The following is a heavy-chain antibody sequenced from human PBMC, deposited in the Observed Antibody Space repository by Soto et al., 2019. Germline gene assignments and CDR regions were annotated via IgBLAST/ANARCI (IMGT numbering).Heavy chain of an antibody. D-gene: IGHD1-7*01. V-gene: IGHV1-46*01. CDR2: INPSRGSA. CDR1: GYTFFKYF. J-gene: IGHJ3*01. CDR3: ARPLIGNTIDL. Sequence: SVKVSCKASGYTFFKYFIHWVRQAPVQGLEWIGIINPSRGSATYGPIFQGRVSLTTDMPTSTVYMELSSLRSEDTAIYYCARPLIGNTIDLWGQGTSVT.